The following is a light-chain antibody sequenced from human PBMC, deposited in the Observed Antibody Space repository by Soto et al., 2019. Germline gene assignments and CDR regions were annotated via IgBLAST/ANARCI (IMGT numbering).Light chain of an antibody. V-gene: IGKV1-6*01. CDR2: AAS. J-gene: IGKJ1*01. CDR1: PDNGSD. CDR3: LQDHDDSWT. Sequence: ATQMPQSPSSLSASVGARITITCRATPDNGSDLTWYQQKPGKAPTLLIYAASNLQSGVPSRFRGSRSGTEFTLTVSSLQPEDFATYYCLQDHDDSWTFGQGTKVDIK.